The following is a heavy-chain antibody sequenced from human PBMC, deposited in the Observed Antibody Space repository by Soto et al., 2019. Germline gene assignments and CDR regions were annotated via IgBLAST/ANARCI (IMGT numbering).Heavy chain of an antibody. CDR3: VRDIYTFGGPSDAAYNSFGP. Sequence: QVRLQESGPGLVKPSETLSLTCTVSGDSIRNYYWSWIRQLPGKGLEWIGYIYYSGNTNYNPSLKGRVTISVDTSKHEFSLRMKSVTPADTAVYYCVRDIYTFGGPSDAAYNSFGPWGQGTLVTVSS. D-gene: IGHD3-3*01. J-gene: IGHJ5*02. CDR1: GDSIRNYY. V-gene: IGHV4-59*01. CDR2: IYYSGNT.